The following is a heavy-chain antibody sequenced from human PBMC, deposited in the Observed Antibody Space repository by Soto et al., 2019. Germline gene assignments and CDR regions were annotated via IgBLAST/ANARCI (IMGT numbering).Heavy chain of an antibody. J-gene: IGHJ4*02. Sequence: QVQLQQWGAGLLKPSETLSLTCAVYGGSFSGYYWSWIRQPPGQGLEWIGEIHHSGSTNYNPSLKSRVTISVDTAKNQFSLKLSSVAAADTAVYYCARGAGIAVADKYGPLFYWGQGTLVTVSS. CDR1: GGSFSGYY. V-gene: IGHV4-34*01. CDR2: IHHSGST. D-gene: IGHD6-19*01. CDR3: ARGAGIAVADKYGPLFY.